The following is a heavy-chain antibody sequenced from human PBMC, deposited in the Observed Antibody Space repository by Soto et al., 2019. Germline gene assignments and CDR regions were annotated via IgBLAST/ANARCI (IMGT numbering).Heavy chain of an antibody. CDR1: GFTFSSYA. J-gene: IGHJ6*02. V-gene: IGHV3-23*01. D-gene: IGHD6-19*01. Sequence: EVQLLESGGGLVQPGGSLRLSCAASGFTFSSYAMSWVRQAPGKGLEWVSAISGSGGSTYYADSVKGRFTISRDNSKNPLYLQMNSLRAEDTAVYYCAKMDVAPAGTYYYYYGMDVWGQGTTVTVSS. CDR3: AKMDVAPAGTYYYYYGMDV. CDR2: ISGSGGST.